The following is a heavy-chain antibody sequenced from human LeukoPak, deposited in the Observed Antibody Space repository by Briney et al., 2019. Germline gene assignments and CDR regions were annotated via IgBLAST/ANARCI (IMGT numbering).Heavy chain of an antibody. D-gene: IGHD2-2*01. V-gene: IGHV3-30*04. Sequence: GGSLRLSCAASGFTFSSYAMHWVRQAPGKGLEWVAVISYDGSNKYYADPVKGRFTISRDNSKNTLYLQMNSLRAEDTAVYYCARGDGVVPAAFICGGQGTLVTVSS. CDR3: ARGDGVVPAAFIC. CDR2: ISYDGSNK. J-gene: IGHJ4*02. CDR1: GFTFSSYA.